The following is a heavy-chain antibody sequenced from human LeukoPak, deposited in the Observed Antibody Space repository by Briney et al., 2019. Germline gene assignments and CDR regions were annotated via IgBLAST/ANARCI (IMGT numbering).Heavy chain of an antibody. V-gene: IGHV3-48*01. CDR3: AKFGSRLRSYYYYMDV. J-gene: IGHJ6*03. Sequence: GGSLRLSCAASGFTFSSYSMNWVRQAPGKGLEWVSYISSSSSTIYYADSVKGRFTISRDNAKNSLYLQMNSLRPEDTAVYYCAKFGSRLRSYYYYMDVWGKGTTVTISS. CDR1: GFTFSSYS. CDR2: ISSSSSTI. D-gene: IGHD3-10*01.